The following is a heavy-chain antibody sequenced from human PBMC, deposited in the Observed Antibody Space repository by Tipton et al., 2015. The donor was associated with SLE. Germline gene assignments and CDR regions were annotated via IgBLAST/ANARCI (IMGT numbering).Heavy chain of an antibody. CDR3: ARDRGGVAFDI. CDR2: IYTSGST. Sequence: TLSLTCIVSGGSISSDTYYWSWLRQPAGKGLEWIGHIYTSGSTNYNPSLKTRVTISVDMSKNQFSLKLTSVTAADTAVYYCARDRGGVAFDIWGQGTMVTVSS. CDR1: GGSISSDTYY. V-gene: IGHV4-61*09. J-gene: IGHJ3*02. D-gene: IGHD3-10*01.